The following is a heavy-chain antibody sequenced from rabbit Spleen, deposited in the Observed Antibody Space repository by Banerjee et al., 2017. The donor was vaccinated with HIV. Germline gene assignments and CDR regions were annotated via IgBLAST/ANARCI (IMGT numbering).Heavy chain of an antibody. CDR3: ARDNGSGDYIDVYFDL. J-gene: IGHJ4*01. CDR1: GFSFSSRYY. CDR2: IGFGSTGNS. V-gene: IGHV1S40*01. Sequence: QSLEESGGGLVQPEGSLTLTCTASGFSFSSRYYMCWVRQAPGKGLEWIGCIGFGSTGNSYYASWAKGRFTISKTSSTTVTLQMTSLTAADTATYFCARDNGSGDYIDVYFDLWGPGTLVTV. D-gene: IGHD1-1*01.